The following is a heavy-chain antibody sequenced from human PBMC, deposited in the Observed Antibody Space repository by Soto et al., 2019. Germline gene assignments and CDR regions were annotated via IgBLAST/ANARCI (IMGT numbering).Heavy chain of an antibody. CDR1: DYNFKVYG. D-gene: IGHD4-17*01. V-gene: IGHV1-18*01. J-gene: IGHJ5*02. Sequence: ASVKVSCKASDYNFKVYGISWVRQTPGQGLEWMGWINVHDGNTNFGEKFKGRITLTTDKSTDTAYMELWNLRVDDTAMYYCARADYGENNWLDPWGPGTQVTVSS. CDR3: ARADYGENNWLDP. CDR2: INVHDGNT.